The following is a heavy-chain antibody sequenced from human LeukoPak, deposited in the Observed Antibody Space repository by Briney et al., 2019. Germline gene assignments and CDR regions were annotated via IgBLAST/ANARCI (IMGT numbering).Heavy chain of an antibody. CDR3: ARVATGSYHFDY. D-gene: IGHD3-16*01. J-gene: IGHJ4*02. V-gene: IGHV3-74*01. CDR1: GFTFSTYW. CDR2: TNSDGSTT. Sequence: GGSLRLSCAASGFTFSTYWMHWVRQAPGKGLVWVSRTNSDGSTTSYADSVKGRFTIFRDNAKNTLYLQMNSLRAEDTAVYYCARVATGSYHFDYWGQGTLATVSS.